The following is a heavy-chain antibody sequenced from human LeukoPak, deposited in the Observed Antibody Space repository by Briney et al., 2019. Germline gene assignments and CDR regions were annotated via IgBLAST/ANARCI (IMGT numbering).Heavy chain of an antibody. J-gene: IGHJ3*02. Sequence: SVKVSCKASGGTFSSYAISWVRQAPGQGLEWMGGIIRIFGTANYAQKFQGRVTITADESTSTAYMELSSLRSEDTAVYYCASEEGDDAFDIWGQGTMVTVSS. CDR3: ASEEGDDAFDI. D-gene: IGHD3-16*01. CDR1: GGTFSSYA. V-gene: IGHV1-69*01. CDR2: IIRIFGTA.